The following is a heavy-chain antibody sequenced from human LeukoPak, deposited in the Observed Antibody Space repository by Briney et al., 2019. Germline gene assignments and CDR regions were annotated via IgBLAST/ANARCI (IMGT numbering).Heavy chain of an antibody. CDR2: IYYSGST. V-gene: IGHV4-39*07. J-gene: IGHJ5*02. CDR3: ARVGAVAGTRGWFDP. CDR1: GGSISSSSYY. Sequence: PSETLSLTCTVSGGSISSSSYYWGWIRQPPGKGLECIGSIYYSGSTYYNPSLKSRVTMPVDTSKNQFSLKLSSVTAADTAVYYCARVGAVAGTRGWFDPWGQGTLVTVSS. D-gene: IGHD6-19*01.